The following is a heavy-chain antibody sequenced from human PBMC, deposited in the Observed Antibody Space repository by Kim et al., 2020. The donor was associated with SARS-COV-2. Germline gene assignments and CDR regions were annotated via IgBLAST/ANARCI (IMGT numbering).Heavy chain of an antibody. Sequence: EIYADSGKGRFNISRDNTKETLLLQMNSLRAEDTAVYYCARGSGLVIDYWGQGTLVTVSS. CDR2: E. V-gene: IGHV3-33*01. D-gene: IGHD2-21*01. J-gene: IGHJ4*02. CDR3: ARGSGLVIDY.